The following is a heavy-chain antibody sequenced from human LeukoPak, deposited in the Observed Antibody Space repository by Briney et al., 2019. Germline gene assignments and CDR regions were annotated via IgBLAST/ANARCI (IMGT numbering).Heavy chain of an antibody. J-gene: IGHJ4*02. Sequence: GGSLRLSCAASGFTFSSYSMNWVRQAPGKGLEWVSSISSSSSYIYYADSVKGRFTISRDNSKNTLYLQMNSLRAEDTAVYYCARDRVVGRRNSYGYSYFDYWGQGTLVTVSS. CDR1: GFTFSSYS. V-gene: IGHV3-21*01. CDR2: ISSSSSYI. CDR3: ARDRVVGRRNSYGYSYFDY. D-gene: IGHD5-18*01.